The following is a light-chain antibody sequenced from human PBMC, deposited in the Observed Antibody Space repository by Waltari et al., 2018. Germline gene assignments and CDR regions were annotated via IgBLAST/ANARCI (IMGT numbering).Light chain of an antibody. J-gene: IGKJ1*01. CDR1: QSIRSW. CDR2: KAS. CDR3: QQYDSYPWT. Sequence: IQMTTSPSTLSSSVVDRVTITCRASQSIRSWLAWYQHKPGKAPKLLIYKASNLESGVPSSFSGSGSGTEFTLTVSSLQPDDFATYYCQQYDSYPWTFGQGTKVEI. V-gene: IGKV1-5*03.